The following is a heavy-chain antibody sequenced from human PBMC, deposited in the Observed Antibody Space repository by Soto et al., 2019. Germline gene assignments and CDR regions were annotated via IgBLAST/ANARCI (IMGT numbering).Heavy chain of an antibody. J-gene: IGHJ3*02. CDR2: MNPNSGNT. Sequence: ASVKVSCKASGYTFTSYDINWVRQATGQGLEWMGWMNPNSGNTGYAQKFQGRVTMTRNTSISTAYMELSSLRSEDTAVYYCALGREWLVRDAFDIWGQGTMVTVSS. V-gene: IGHV1-8*01. CDR1: GYTFTSYD. CDR3: ALGREWLVRDAFDI. D-gene: IGHD6-19*01.